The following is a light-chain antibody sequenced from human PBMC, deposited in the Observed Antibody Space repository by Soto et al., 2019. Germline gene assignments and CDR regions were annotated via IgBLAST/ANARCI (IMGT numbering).Light chain of an antibody. Sequence: QLVLTQSPSASASLGASVKLTCTLSSGHTTYAIAWHQQQPEKGPRYLMKLNSDGSHSKGDGIPDRFSGSSSGAERYLTIASLPSADEADYCCQTWGTGIHGNWVFGGGTKLTVL. V-gene: IGLV4-69*01. CDR1: SGHTTYA. CDR2: LNSDGSH. CDR3: QTWGTGIHGNWV. J-gene: IGLJ3*02.